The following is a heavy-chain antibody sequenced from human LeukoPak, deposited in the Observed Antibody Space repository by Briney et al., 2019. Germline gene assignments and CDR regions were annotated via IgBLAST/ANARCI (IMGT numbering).Heavy chain of an antibody. CDR2: ISGSGGST. Sequence: GGSLRLSCVASGFTFSSYAMSWVRQAPGKGLEWVSSISGSGGSTYYADSVKGRFTISRDNSKNTLYLQMNSLRAEDTAVYYCAKVGPLYTVTTASWAFDIWGQGTMVIV. V-gene: IGHV3-23*01. J-gene: IGHJ3*02. D-gene: IGHD4-17*01. CDR3: AKVGPLYTVTTASWAFDI. CDR1: GFTFSSYA.